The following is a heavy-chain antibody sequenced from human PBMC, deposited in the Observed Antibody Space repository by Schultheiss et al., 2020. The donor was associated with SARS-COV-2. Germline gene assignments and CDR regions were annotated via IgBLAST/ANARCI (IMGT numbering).Heavy chain of an antibody. J-gene: IGHJ4*02. V-gene: IGHV3-30*01. CDR1: GFTFSSYA. CDR3: ARDVGFGELFDYFDY. CDR2: ISYDGSNK. Sequence: GGSLRLSCAASGFTFSSYAMHWVRQAPGKGLEWVAVISYDGSNKYYADSVKGRFTISRDNSKNTLYLQMNSLRAEDTAVYYCARDVGFGELFDYFDYWGQGTLVTVSS. D-gene: IGHD3-10*01.